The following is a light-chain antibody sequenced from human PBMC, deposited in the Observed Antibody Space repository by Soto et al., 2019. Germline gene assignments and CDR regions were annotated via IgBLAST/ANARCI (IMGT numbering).Light chain of an antibody. V-gene: IGLV2-14*03. J-gene: IGLJ1*01. CDR2: DVS. CDR1: SSDVGAYTF. CDR3: SSYTSSSTHV. Sequence: QSALTQPASVSGSPGQSITISCTGTSSDVGAYTFVSWYQQHPDKVPKLMIFDVSRRHSGVSDRFSGSKSGNTASLTISGLQPEDEGDYYCSSYTSSSTHVFGSGTKLTVL.